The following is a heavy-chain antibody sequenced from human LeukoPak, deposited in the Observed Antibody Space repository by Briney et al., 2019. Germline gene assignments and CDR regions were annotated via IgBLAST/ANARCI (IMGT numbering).Heavy chain of an antibody. D-gene: IGHD6-13*01. CDR3: ARRWRVAAPYYFDY. Sequence: GESLKISCKASEFSFTFTKNWIGWVRQVPGKGLEWMGIIYPGDSDTRYSPSFQGQVTISADKSISTAYLQWSSLKASDTAMYYCARRWRVAAPYYFDYWGQGTLVTVSS. CDR1: EFSFTFTKNW. J-gene: IGHJ4*02. CDR2: IYPGDSDT. V-gene: IGHV5-51*01.